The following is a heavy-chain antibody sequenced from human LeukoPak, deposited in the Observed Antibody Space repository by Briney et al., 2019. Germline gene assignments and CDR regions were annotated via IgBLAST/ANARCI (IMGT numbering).Heavy chain of an antibody. CDR3: AKSAYSHYVPGLDY. V-gene: IGHV3-30*18. D-gene: IGHD4-11*01. CDR2: ISYDGSNK. CDR1: GFPLSSFG. J-gene: IGHJ4*02. Sequence: GRSLRLSCAASGFPLSSFGIHWVRQAPGKGLEWVAVISYDGSNKYYADSVKGRFTISRDNSKNTLYLQMNSLRAEDTAVYYCAKSAYSHYVPGLDYWGRGTLVTVSS.